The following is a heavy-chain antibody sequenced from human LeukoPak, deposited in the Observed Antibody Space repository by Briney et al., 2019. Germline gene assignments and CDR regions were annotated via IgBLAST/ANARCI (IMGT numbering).Heavy chain of an antibody. D-gene: IGHD1-26*01. J-gene: IGHJ4*02. CDR1: GFTFSSYS. V-gene: IGHV3-21*01. CDR3: ARDPVEWELLLDY. Sequence: GGSLRLSCAASGFTFSSYSMNWVRQAPGKGLEWVSSISSSSSYIYYADSVKGRFTISRDNARNSVYLQMASLRVEDTAVYYCARDPVEWELLLDYWGQGTLVTVSS. CDR2: ISSSSSYI.